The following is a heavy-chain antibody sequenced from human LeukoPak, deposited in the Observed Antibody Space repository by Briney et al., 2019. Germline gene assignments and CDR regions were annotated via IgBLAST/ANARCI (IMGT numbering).Heavy chain of an antibody. J-gene: IGHJ4*02. D-gene: IGHD3-22*01. V-gene: IGHV4-39*07. CDR1: GGSISSSSYY. CDR3: ARQYYYDSSGYYYD. CDR2: IYYSGST. Sequence: SETLSLTCTVSGGSISSSSYYWGWIRQPPGKGLEWIGSIYYSGSTYYNPSLKSRVTISVDTFKNQFSLKLSSVTAADTAVYYCARQYYYDSSGYYYDWGQGTLVTVSS.